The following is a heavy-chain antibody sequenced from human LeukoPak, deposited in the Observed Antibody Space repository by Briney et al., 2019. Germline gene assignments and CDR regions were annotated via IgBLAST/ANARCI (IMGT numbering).Heavy chain of an antibody. CDR2: ISGGGSST. CDR3: AKHLPPHYYDSSGLDY. J-gene: IGHJ4*02. V-gene: IGHV3-23*01. D-gene: IGHD3-22*01. Sequence: GGSLRPSCAASGFTFSSYAMSWVRQAPGKGLEWVSAISGGGSSTFYADSVKGRFTISRDNSKNTLYLQMNSLRAEDTALYYCAKHLPPHYYDSSGLDYWGQGTLVTVSS. CDR1: GFTFSSYA.